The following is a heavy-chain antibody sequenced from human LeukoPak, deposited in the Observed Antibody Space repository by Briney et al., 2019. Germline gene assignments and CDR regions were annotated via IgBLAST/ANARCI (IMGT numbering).Heavy chain of an antibody. CDR1: GFTFSSYW. Sequence: GGSLRLSCAASGFTFSSYWMHWVRQAPGKGLVWVSRINSDGSSTSYADFVKGRFTISRDNAKNTLYLQMNSLRAEDTAVYYCARGGTSCYFCLYPSPYYMDVWGKGTTVTVSS. D-gene: IGHD2-2*01. V-gene: IGHV3-74*01. J-gene: IGHJ6*03. CDR2: INSDGSST. CDR3: ARGGTSCYFCLYPSPYYMDV.